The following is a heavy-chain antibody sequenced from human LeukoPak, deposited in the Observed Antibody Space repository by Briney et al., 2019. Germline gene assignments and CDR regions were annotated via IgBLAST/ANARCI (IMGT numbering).Heavy chain of an antibody. CDR2: INHSGST. D-gene: IGHD6-13*01. J-gene: IGHJ4*02. V-gene: IGHV4-34*01. CDR1: GGSFSGYY. CDR3: ARGGRIAAAGTLDY. Sequence: SETLSLTCAVYGGSFSGYYWSWIRQPPGKGLEWIGEINHSGSTNYNPSLKSRVTISVDTSKNQFSLKLSSVTAADTAVYYCARGGRIAAAGTLDYWGQGTLVTASS.